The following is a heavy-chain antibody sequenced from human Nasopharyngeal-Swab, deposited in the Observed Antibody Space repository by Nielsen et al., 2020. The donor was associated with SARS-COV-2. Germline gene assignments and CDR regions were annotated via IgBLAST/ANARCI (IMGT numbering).Heavy chain of an antibody. CDR3: ARAHPRSCTDGVCFRCQVYNWFDP. V-gene: IGHV1-69*06. Sequence: SVKVSCEASGDTFSSSAITWVRQAPGQGLEWMGGIIPMFGTADYAQKFQGRVTITADRSTSTAYMEMNSLRSEDTAVYYCARAHPRSCTDGVCFRCQVYNWFDPWGQGTLVTVSS. J-gene: IGHJ5*02. CDR2: IIPMFGTA. D-gene: IGHD2-8*01. CDR1: GDTFSSSA.